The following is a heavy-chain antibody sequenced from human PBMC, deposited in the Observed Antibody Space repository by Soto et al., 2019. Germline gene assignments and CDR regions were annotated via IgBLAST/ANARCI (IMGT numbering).Heavy chain of an antibody. Sequence: GSGPTLVNPTQTLTLTCTFSGFSLSTSGVGVGWIRQPPGKTLEWLALIYWNDDKRYSPSLKSRLTITKDTSKNQVVLTMTNMDPVDTATYYCAHRLDDFWSGYYYYYGMDVWGQGTTVTVS. D-gene: IGHD3-3*01. V-gene: IGHV2-5*01. CDR3: AHRLDDFWSGYYYYYGMDV. CDR1: GFSLSTSGVG. J-gene: IGHJ6*02. CDR2: IYWNDDK.